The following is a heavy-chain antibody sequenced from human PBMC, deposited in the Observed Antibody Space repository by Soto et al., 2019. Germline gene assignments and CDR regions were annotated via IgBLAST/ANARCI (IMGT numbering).Heavy chain of an antibody. CDR2: LSGSGDKT. Sequence: EVQVLESGGGLVQPGGSLRLSCTTSGFTFDTYAMSWVRQAPGKGLEWVSGLSGSGDKTYYADSVRGRFTIYRDNSKNTLYLQINSLRIEDTAIYHCARLECSGGSCYSGRLIDYHQYYMDVWGKGTTVTVSS. CDR3: ARLECSGGSCYSGRLIDYHQYYMDV. V-gene: IGHV3-23*01. D-gene: IGHD2-15*01. J-gene: IGHJ6*03. CDR1: GFTFDTYA.